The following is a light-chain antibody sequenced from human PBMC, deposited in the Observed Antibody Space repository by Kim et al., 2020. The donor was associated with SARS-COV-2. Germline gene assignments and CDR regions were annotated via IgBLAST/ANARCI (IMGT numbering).Light chain of an antibody. CDR3: QESYSHTWT. CDR2: DAS. V-gene: IGKV1-39*01. J-gene: IGKJ1*01. CDR1: QSISTY. Sequence: DIQMTQSPSSLSASVGDRVTITCRASQSISTYLHWYQQKPGKAPKVLLYDASSLQTGVPSRFSGSGSGTDFTLTITSLQPEDFATYYCQESYSHTWTFGQGTKVDIK.